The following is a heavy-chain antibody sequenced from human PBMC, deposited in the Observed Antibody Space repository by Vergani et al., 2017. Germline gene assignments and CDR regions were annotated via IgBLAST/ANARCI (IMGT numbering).Heavy chain of an antibody. V-gene: IGHV3-23*01. Sequence: EVQLLESGGGLVQPGGSLRLSCAASGFTFSNYGMSWVRQAPGKGLEWVSAISGSGGSTYYADSVKGRFTISRDNSKNTLYLQMNSLRAEDTAVYYCAKDPSAPIAVVGSGYWGQGTLVTVSS. CDR1: GFTFSNYG. CDR2: ISGSGGST. D-gene: IGHD6-19*01. CDR3: AKDPSAPIAVVGSGY. J-gene: IGHJ4*02.